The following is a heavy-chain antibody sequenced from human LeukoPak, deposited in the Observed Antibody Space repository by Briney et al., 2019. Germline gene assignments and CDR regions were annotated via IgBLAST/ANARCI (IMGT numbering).Heavy chain of an antibody. CDR2: ISRNSGSI. J-gene: IGHJ6*02. Sequence: QPGGSLRLSCAASGFTFDDYAMHWVGQAPGKGLEWVSGISRNSGSIGYADSVKGRFTISRDNAKNSLYLQMNSLRTEDTALYYCAKAKGYHYYYGMDVWGQGTTVTVSS. CDR3: AKAKGYHYYYGMDV. CDR1: GFTFDDYA. V-gene: IGHV3-9*01.